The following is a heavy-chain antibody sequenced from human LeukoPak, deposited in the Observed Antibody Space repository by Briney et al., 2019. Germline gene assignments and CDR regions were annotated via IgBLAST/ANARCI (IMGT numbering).Heavy chain of an antibody. CDR1: GGSISSSSYY. J-gene: IGHJ4*02. CDR3: ARHLSRKITAVGY. Sequence: PSETLSLTCTVSGGSISSSSYYWGWIRQPPGKGLEWIGSIYYSGSTNYNPSLKSRVTISVDTSKNQFSLKLSSVTAADTAVYYCARHLSRKITAVGYWGQGTLVTVSS. V-gene: IGHV4-39*01. D-gene: IGHD6-6*01. CDR2: IYYSGST.